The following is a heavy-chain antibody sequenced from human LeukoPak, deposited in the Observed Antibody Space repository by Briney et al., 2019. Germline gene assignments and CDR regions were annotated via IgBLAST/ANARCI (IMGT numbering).Heavy chain of an antibody. J-gene: IGHJ4*02. CDR2: ISAYNGNT. V-gene: IGHV1-18*01. CDR1: GYTFTSYG. Sequence: ASVKFSCKASGYTFTSYGISWVRQAPGQGLEWMGWISAYNGNTNYAQKLQGRVTMTTDTSTSTAYMELGSLRSDDTAVYYCARDLDIPHVVPAAPPCYWGQGTLVTVSS. CDR3: ARDLDIPHVVPAAPPCY. D-gene: IGHD2-2*01.